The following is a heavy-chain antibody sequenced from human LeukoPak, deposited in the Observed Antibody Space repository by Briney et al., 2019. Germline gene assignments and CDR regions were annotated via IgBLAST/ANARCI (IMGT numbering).Heavy chain of an antibody. CDR3: ARGSDWNDEGGWFDP. Sequence: ASVTVSCKASGYTFTSYAMHWVRQAPGQRLEWMGWINAGNGNTKYSQKFQGRVTITRDTSASTAYMELSSLRSEDTAVYYCARGSDWNDEGGWFDPWGQGTLVTVSS. J-gene: IGHJ5*02. CDR1: GYTFTSYA. D-gene: IGHD1-1*01. V-gene: IGHV1-3*01. CDR2: INAGNGNT.